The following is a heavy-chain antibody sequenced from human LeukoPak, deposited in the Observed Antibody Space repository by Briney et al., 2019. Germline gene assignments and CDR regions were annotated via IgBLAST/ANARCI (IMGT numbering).Heavy chain of an antibody. D-gene: IGHD2-2*01. J-gene: IGHJ6*02. Sequence: PGGSLRLSCAASGFTFSSYGMHWVRQAPGKGLEWVAVISYDGSNKYYADSVKGRFTISRDNSKNTLYLQMNSLRAEDTAVYYCAKVGGDCSSTSCYEVGDYYYYGMDVWGQGTTVTASS. CDR3: AKVGGDCSSTSCYEVGDYYYYGMDV. V-gene: IGHV3-30*18. CDR1: GFTFSSYG. CDR2: ISYDGSNK.